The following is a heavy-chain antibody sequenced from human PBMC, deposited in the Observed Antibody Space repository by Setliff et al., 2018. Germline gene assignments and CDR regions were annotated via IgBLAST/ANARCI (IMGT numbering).Heavy chain of an antibody. Sequence: GGSLRLSCGASGFTYNNCWVSWVRQAPGKGLEWLASINPDGSEKYYVDSVKGRFTISRDNAKNSLYLQMNSLRAEDSSVYYCARDGGTAMVKTYYYGLDVWGQGTTVTVSS. V-gene: IGHV3-7*01. CDR3: ARDGGTAMVKTYYYGLDV. CDR2: INPDGSEK. D-gene: IGHD5-18*01. CDR1: GFTYNNCW. J-gene: IGHJ6*02.